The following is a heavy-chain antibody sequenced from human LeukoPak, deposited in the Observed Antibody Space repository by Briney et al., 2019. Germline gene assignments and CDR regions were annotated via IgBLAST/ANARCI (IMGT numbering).Heavy chain of an antibody. D-gene: IGHD4-11*01. J-gene: IGHJ4*02. V-gene: IGHV3-33*03. Sequence: PGKSLTLSCVASRFTFSHFGMHWVRQAPGKGLEWVAVIWSDATNQYYADSVKGRFTISRDSSRNTVFLQMTNLRVEDTAVYFCAKDAQRGFDYSNSLESWGQGTLVTVSS. CDR2: IWSDATNQ. CDR3: AKDAQRGFDYSNSLES. CDR1: RFTFSHFG.